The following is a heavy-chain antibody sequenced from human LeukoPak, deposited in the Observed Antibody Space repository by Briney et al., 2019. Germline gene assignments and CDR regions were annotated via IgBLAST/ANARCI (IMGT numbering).Heavy chain of an antibody. CDR3: ARRRVIASLSNWFDP. CDR1: GGSFSGYY. D-gene: IGHD6-13*01. V-gene: IGHV4-34*01. J-gene: IGHJ5*02. Sequence: SETLSLTCAVYGGSFSGYYWSWIRQPPGKGLEWIGSIYYSGSTYYNPSLKSRVTISVDTSKNQFSLKLSSVTAADTAVYYCARRRVIASLSNWFDPWGQGTLVTVSS. CDR2: IYYSGST.